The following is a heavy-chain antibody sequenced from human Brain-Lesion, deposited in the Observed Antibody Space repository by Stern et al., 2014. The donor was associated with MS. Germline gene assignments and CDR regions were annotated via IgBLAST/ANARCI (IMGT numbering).Heavy chain of an antibody. CDR3: AGEEDIRYCSGGSCTGNWFDP. J-gene: IGHJ5*02. V-gene: IGHV4-39*01. CDR1: GGSVSSTSYA. D-gene: IGHD2-15*01. CDR2: IYYSGNT. Sequence: VQLVESGPGLVKPSETLSLTCTVAGGSVSSTSYAWAWIRQPPGKGLEWIGTIYYSGNTYYSPSLKSRLTIYLDTSKNLFPLQLSSVTAADTAVYYCAGEEDIRYCSGGSCTGNWFDPWGQGTLVTVSS.